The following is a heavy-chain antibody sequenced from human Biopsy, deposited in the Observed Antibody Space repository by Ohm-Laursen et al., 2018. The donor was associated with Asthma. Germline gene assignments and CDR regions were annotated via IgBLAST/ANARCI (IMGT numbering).Heavy chain of an antibody. J-gene: IGHJ4*02. CDR2: IWNDGNKN. CDR1: GFTFSKNG. CDR3: AKGGTYTTDRYAY. Sequence: SLRLSCTASGFTFSKNGMHWVRQAPGKGLEWVALIWNDGNKNYYADSVRGRFTISRDNSKNMLYLQMSSLRADDTAVYYCAKGGTYTTDRYAYWGQGSLVTVSS. V-gene: IGHV3-33*06. D-gene: IGHD1-26*01.